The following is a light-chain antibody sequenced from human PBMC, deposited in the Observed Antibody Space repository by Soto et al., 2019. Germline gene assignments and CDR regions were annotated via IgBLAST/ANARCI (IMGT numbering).Light chain of an antibody. CDR1: NIGSES. CDR3: CSYAGSDTL. Sequence: SYELNQSPSVSVAPGQTAIITCGGDNIGSESVHWYQQRPGQAPVLVVYDDKDRPSGIPERFSGSNSGNTASLTISGLQAEDEADYYCCSYAGSDTLFGGGTKLTVL. V-gene: IGLV3-21*02. CDR2: DDK. J-gene: IGLJ2*01.